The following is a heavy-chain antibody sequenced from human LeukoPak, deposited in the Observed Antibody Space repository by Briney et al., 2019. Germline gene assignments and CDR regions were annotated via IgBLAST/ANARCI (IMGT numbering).Heavy chain of an antibody. Sequence: ASVKVSCKVSGYTLTELSMHWVRQAPGKGREWMGGFDPEDGETIYAQKFQGRVTMTEDTSTDTAYMELSSLRSEDTAVYYCATAILPGSRSNWFDPWGQGTLVTVSS. J-gene: IGHJ5*02. CDR3: ATAILPGSRSNWFDP. CDR1: GYTLTELS. V-gene: IGHV1-24*01. CDR2: FDPEDGET. D-gene: IGHD3-9*01.